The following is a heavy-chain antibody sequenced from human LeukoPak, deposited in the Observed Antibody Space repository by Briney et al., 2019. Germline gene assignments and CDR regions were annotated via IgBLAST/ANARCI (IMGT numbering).Heavy chain of an antibody. V-gene: IGHV4-4*08. Sequence: SETLSLTCTVPGGSVSSYYWSWIRQPPGKGLEWIGNIYSSGSTNYNPSLKSRVTISIDTSKKQFSLNLSSVTAADTAVYYCARDPYSSSWSYGMDVWGQGTAVTVSS. CDR2: IYSSGST. D-gene: IGHD6-13*01. J-gene: IGHJ6*02. CDR1: GGSVSSYY. CDR3: ARDPYSSSWSYGMDV.